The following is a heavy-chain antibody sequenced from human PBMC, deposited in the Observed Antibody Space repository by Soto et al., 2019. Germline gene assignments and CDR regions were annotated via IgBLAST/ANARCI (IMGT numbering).Heavy chain of an antibody. J-gene: IGHJ4*02. V-gene: IGHV3-23*01. CDR3: AGVPATYRYYFDA. Sequence: RGSLSLSCSASGFTFRTYVMAWVRQAPGKELEWVSMIGESGDTSYYADSVKGRFTISRDNSNHTVYLQMTSLTAEDTGVYLGAGVPATYRYYFDAWGQGTLVTVSS. CDR1: GFTFRTYV. D-gene: IGHD3-16*01. CDR2: IGESGDTS.